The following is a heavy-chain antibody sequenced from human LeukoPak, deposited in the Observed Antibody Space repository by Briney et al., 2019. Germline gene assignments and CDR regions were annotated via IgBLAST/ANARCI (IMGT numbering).Heavy chain of an antibody. CDR1: GGSISGGSYY. V-gene: IGHV4-39*07. CDR3: ARGPWGFYFDY. Sequence: SETLSLTCTVSGGSISGGSYYWGWIRQPPGKGLEWIGSIFYSGSTYYDPSLKSRVTISVDTSKNQFSLNLSSVTAADTAMYYCARGPWGFYFDYWGQGALVTVSS. D-gene: IGHD1-26*01. CDR2: IFYSGST. J-gene: IGHJ4*01.